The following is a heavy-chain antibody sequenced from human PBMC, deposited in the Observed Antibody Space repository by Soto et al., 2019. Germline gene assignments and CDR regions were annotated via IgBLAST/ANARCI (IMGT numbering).Heavy chain of an antibody. CDR1: GFTFRGHG. D-gene: IGHD5-18*01. CDR2: ISYDGSIK. V-gene: IGHV3-30*18. Sequence: GGSLRLSCAASGFTFRGHGMHWVRQAPGRGLEWVALISYDGSIKYYADSVRGRFTISRDNSKNTLYLEMNSLRAEDTAVYYCANSEYSRYKNIDVWGQGTTVTVSS. J-gene: IGHJ6*02. CDR3: ANSEYSRYKNIDV.